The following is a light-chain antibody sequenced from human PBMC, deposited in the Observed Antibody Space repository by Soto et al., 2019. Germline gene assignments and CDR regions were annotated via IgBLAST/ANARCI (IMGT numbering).Light chain of an antibody. CDR2: GAS. J-gene: IGKJ2*02. CDR1: QSVSSSY. CDR3: QQSKGT. Sequence: EIVLTQSPGTLSLSPGERATLSCRASQSVSSSYLAWYQQKPGQAPRLLIYGASSRATGIPDRFSGSGSGTDFTLTISRLEPEAFAVYYCQQSKGTFGQGTKLEIK. V-gene: IGKV3-20*01.